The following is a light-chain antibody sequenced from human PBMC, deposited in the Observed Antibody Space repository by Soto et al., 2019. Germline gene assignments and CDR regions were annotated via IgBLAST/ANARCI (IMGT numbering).Light chain of an antibody. CDR2: GAS. J-gene: IGKJ1*01. Sequence: EIVMTQSPATLSVSPGERATLSCRASQSVSSNLAWYQQKPGQAPRLLIYGASTRAPGIPARFSGSGSGTDFTLTISSLQSEDFAVYYCHQYNNWPHTFGQGTKVEIK. CDR1: QSVSSN. CDR3: HQYNNWPHT. V-gene: IGKV3-15*01.